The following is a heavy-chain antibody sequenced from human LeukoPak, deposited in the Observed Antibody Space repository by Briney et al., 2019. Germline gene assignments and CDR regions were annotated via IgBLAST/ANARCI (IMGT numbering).Heavy chain of an antibody. D-gene: IGHD2-2*02. Sequence: SQTLSLTCTVSGVSISSGTYYWSWIRQPPGKGLEWIGYIYYSGSTYYNPSLKSRVTISVDTSKNQFSLKLSSVTAADTAVYYCARGPYCSSTSCYTNYYYYYYMDVWGKGTTVTVSS. CDR3: ARGPYCSSTSCYTNYYYYYYMDV. CDR1: GVSISSGTYY. CDR2: IYYSGST. V-gene: IGHV4-30-4*08. J-gene: IGHJ6*03.